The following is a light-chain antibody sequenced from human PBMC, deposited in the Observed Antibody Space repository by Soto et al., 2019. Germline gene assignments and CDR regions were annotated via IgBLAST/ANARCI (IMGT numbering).Light chain of an antibody. CDR2: DAS. Sequence: EIVLTQSPATLSLSPGERATLSCRASQSVSSYLAWYQQKPGQAPRLLIYDASNRATGIPARFSGSGSGTACTLTISSLEPEDFAVYYCQQRSNWPPLTFGGGTKVEIK. V-gene: IGKV3-11*01. J-gene: IGKJ4*01. CDR1: QSVSSY. CDR3: QQRSNWPPLT.